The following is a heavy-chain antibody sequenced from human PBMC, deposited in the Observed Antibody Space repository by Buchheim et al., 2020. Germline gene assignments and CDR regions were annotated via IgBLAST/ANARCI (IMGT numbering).Heavy chain of an antibody. CDR1: GFTFSSYA. CDR2: ISGSGGST. D-gene: IGHD1-26*01. J-gene: IGHJ4*02. Sequence: EVQLLESGGGLVQPGGSLRLSCAASGFTFSSYAMSWVRQAPGKGLEWVSAISGSGGSTYYADSVKGRFTISRDNSKTTLYLQMNSRRAEDTAVYYCAKAPPQSGSYYPNTYFDYWGQGTL. V-gene: IGHV3-23*01. CDR3: AKAPPQSGSYYPNTYFDY.